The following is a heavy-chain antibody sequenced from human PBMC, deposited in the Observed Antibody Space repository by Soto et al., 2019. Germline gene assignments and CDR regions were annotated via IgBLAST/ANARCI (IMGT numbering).Heavy chain of an antibody. V-gene: IGHV3-23*01. Sequence: GGSLRLSCTASGFTFSNYAMSWVRQAPGKGLEWVSTFSSGGGGTYYADSVKGRFTISRDNSKNTLYLQMNSLRAEDTAVYYCARDLGVAGMYYYYYGMDVWGQGTTVTVSS. CDR2: FSSGGGGT. CDR3: ARDLGVAGMYYYYYGMDV. D-gene: IGHD6-19*01. CDR1: GFTFSNYA. J-gene: IGHJ6*02.